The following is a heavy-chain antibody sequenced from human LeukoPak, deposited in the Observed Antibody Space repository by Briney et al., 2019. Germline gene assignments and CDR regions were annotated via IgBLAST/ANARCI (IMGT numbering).Heavy chain of an antibody. CDR1: GFTFSTYN. J-gene: IGHJ5*02. Sequence: PGGSLRLSCAASGFTFSTYNMNWVRQAPGKGLEWVSYISYGSNYMYYTDSVKGRFTISRDNSKNTLYLQMNSLRAEDTAVYYCAKDFRAVVPAAIPKAFDPWGQGTLVTVSS. V-gene: IGHV3-21*04. D-gene: IGHD2-2*01. CDR3: AKDFRAVVPAAIPKAFDP. CDR2: ISYGSNYM.